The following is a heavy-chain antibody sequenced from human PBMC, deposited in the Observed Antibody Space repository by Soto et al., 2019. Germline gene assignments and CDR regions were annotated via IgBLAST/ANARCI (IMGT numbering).Heavy chain of an antibody. CDR1: GGSISSSSYY. J-gene: IGHJ6*03. Sequence: SETLSLTCTVSGGSISSSSYYWGWIRQPPGKGLEWIGSIYYSGSTYYNPSLKSRVTISVDTSKNQFSLKLSSVTAADTAVYYCASELGFLEWFPYYMDVWGKGTTVTVSS. CDR2: IYYSGST. CDR3: ASELGFLEWFPYYMDV. V-gene: IGHV4-39*01. D-gene: IGHD3-3*01.